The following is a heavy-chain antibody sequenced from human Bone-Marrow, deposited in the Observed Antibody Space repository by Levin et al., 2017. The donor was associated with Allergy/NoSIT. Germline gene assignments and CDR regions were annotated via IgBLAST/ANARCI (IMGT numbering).Heavy chain of an antibody. D-gene: IGHD3-22*01. CDR2: VNPNSGNR. CDR3: ARGQYYYDSSSGHYRRGCFDY. J-gene: IGHJ4*02. Sequence: ASVKVSCKASGYTFTSFDINWVRQAPGQGPEWMAWVNPNSGNRGYAENFEGRVTLTKSTSRSTVYMELSSLRSEDTAVYYCARGQYYYDSSSGHYRRGCFDYWGQGTLVTVSS. CDR1: GYTFTSFD. V-gene: IGHV1-8*01.